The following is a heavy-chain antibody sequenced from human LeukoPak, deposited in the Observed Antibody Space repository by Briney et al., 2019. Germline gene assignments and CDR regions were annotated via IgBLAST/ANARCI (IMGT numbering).Heavy chain of an antibody. V-gene: IGHV4-4*07. CDR1: GGSISSYY. J-gene: IGHJ5*02. Sequence: SETLSLTCTVSGGSISSYYWSWIRQPAGKGLEWVGRIETSGTTKYNPSLNSRATIAVDTSKNQFSLKLNSVTAADTAVYYCARYHMVNRGVNWFDPWGQGIPVTVSS. CDR2: IETSGTT. CDR3: ARYHMVNRGVNWFDP. D-gene: IGHD4-23*01.